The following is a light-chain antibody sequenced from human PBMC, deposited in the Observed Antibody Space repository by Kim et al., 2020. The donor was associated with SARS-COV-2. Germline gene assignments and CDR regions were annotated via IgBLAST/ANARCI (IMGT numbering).Light chain of an antibody. J-gene: IGKJ1*01. Sequence: SPGERATLSCRASQSVSSSLAWYQQKPGQAPRLLIYDASTRATGIPARFSGSGSGTEFTLTISSLQSEDCAVYYCQQYNNWPRWTFGQGTKVDIK. CDR2: DAS. CDR1: QSVSSS. V-gene: IGKV3-15*01. CDR3: QQYNNWPRWT.